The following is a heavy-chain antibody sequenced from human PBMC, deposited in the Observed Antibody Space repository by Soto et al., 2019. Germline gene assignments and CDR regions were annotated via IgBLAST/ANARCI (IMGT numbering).Heavy chain of an antibody. Sequence: GASVKVSCKASGYNFIYYYIHWVRQAPGQGLEWMGWISPRSGSTNYAQKFLGRVTITSDTSTSTAYMELTSLRSDDTAVYYCTKKGGGPFPFDPWGQGTRVTVSS. CDR3: TKKGGGPFPFDP. CDR1: GYNFIYYY. CDR2: ISPRSGST. D-gene: IGHD3-16*01. J-gene: IGHJ5*02. V-gene: IGHV1-2*02.